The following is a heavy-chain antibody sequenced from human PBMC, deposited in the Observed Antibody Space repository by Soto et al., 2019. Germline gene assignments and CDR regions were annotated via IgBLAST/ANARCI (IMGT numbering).Heavy chain of an antibody. CDR1: GHTFSGYY. Sequence: ASVKVSCKASGHTFSGYYVHWVRQAPGQGLEWMGWISAYNGNTNYAQKLQGRVTMTTDTSTSTAYMELRSLRSDDTAVYYCARDGTGDMGFDYWGQGTLVTVSS. CDR2: ISAYNGNT. D-gene: IGHD1-1*01. J-gene: IGHJ4*02. V-gene: IGHV1-18*04. CDR3: ARDGTGDMGFDY.